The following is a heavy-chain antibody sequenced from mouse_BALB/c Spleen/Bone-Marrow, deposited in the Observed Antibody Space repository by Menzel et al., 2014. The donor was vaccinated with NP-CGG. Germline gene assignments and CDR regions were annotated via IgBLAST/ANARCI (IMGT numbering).Heavy chain of an antibody. CDR1: GYTFTAYA. V-gene: IGHV1-67*01. J-gene: IGHJ2*01. CDR3: ARNFYGSSYFDY. Sequence: VKLMESGPELVRPGVSVKLSCMGSGYTFTAYAMHWVKQSHAKSLEWIGLISTYSGNTHYNQNFKGKAPMTVDKSSSTAYMELARLTSEDSAIYYCARNFYGSSYFDYWGQGTTLTVSS. CDR2: ISTYSGNT. D-gene: IGHD1-1*01.